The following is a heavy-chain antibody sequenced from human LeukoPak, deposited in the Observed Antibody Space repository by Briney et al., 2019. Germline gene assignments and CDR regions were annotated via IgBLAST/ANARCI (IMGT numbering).Heavy chain of an antibody. CDR2: IYSGGST. Sequence: GGSLRLSCAASGFTVSSNYMSWVRQAPGKGLGWVSVIYSGGSTYYADSVKGRFTISRDNSKNTLYLQMNSLRAEDTAVYYCAKDGEVPLSIAAAKTGWFDPWGQGTLVTVSS. V-gene: IGHV3-53*01. D-gene: IGHD6-13*01. CDR3: AKDGEVPLSIAAAKTGWFDP. CDR1: GFTVSSNY. J-gene: IGHJ5*02.